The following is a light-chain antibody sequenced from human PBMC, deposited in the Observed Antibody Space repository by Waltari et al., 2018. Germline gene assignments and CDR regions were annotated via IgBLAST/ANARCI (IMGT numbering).Light chain of an antibody. J-gene: IGLJ3*02. CDR1: TSNIGTNT. CDR2: VNY. Sequence: QSVLTQPPSTSATPRQTVTISCSCSTSNIGTNTLTWYQLLPGTAPKTVIFVNYHRPSGVPDRFSASKSGTSASLVISGLQSEDEADYFCATWDDSLSGRVFGGGTKVTVL. CDR3: ATWDDSLSGRV. V-gene: IGLV1-44*01.